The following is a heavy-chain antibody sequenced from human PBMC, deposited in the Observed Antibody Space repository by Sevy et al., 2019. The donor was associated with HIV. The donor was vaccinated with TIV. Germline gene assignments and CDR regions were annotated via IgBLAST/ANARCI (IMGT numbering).Heavy chain of an antibody. CDR2: IKQDAGQK. J-gene: IGHJ4*02. D-gene: IGHD1-7*01. Sequence: GGSLRLSCAASGFTFSKYWMGWVRQAPGKGLEWVANIKQDAGQKYYVDSVKGRFTISRDNAKNSLYLQMNSLRAEDTAVYFFASDDGNYYFHYWGQGTLVTVSS. CDR1: GFTFSKYW. CDR3: ASDDGNYYFHY. V-gene: IGHV3-7*01.